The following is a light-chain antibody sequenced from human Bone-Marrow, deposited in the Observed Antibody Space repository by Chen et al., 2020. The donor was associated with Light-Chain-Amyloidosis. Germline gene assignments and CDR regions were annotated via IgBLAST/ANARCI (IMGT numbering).Light chain of an antibody. V-gene: IGLV3-25*03. CDR3: QSADSSGTYEVI. CDR2: RDT. J-gene: IGLJ2*01. CDR1: DLPTKY. Sequence: SYELTQPPSVSVSPGQTARITCSGDDLPTKYAYWYQQKPGQAPVLVIHRDTERPSGISVRFSGSSSGTTATLNISGVRAEDEADYHCQSADSSGTYEVIFGGGTKLTVL.